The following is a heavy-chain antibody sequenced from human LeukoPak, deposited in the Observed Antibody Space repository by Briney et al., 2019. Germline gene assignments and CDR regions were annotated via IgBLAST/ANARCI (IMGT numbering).Heavy chain of an antibody. D-gene: IGHD5-12*01. CDR3: ARRGYSGYSPLDS. CDR2: IHPSDSET. J-gene: IGHJ4*02. CDR1: GHDFTTYW. V-gene: IGHV5-51*01. Sequence: GESLKISCRSSGHDFTTYWIAWVRQLPGKGLEWMGIIHPSDSETQYSPSFQGQVTISADNSISTAYLQWSSLKASDTAMCYCARRGYSGYSPLDSWGQGTLVTVSS.